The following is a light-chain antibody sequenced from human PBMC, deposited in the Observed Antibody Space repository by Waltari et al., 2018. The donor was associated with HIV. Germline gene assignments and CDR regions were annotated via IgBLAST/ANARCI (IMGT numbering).Light chain of an antibody. CDR1: NSQSARYC. CDR3: AAWDDSLSGLV. CDR2: RNN. V-gene: IGLV1-47*01. J-gene: IGLJ2*01. Sequence: SVLTTASSASSAAGRVVTISSSESNSQSARYCVYSYQQVPGGAPKLLIYRNNQWPSGVPDRFSGSKSVTSASLAISGLRSEDEADYYCAAWDDSLSGLVFGGRTKLTVL.